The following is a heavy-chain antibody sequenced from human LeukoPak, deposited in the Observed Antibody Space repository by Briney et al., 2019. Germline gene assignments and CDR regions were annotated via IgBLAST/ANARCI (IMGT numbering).Heavy chain of an antibody. V-gene: IGHV3-30*04. J-gene: IGHJ6*04. Sequence: GGSLRLSCAASGFTFSSYAMHWVRQAPGKGLEGVAVISYDGSNKYYADSVKGRFTISRDNSKNTLYLQMNSLRAEDTAVYYCAREKMRRSYHPGYGMDVWGKGTTVTVSS. D-gene: IGHD1-14*01. CDR3: AREKMRRSYHPGYGMDV. CDR1: GFTFSSYA. CDR2: ISYDGSNK.